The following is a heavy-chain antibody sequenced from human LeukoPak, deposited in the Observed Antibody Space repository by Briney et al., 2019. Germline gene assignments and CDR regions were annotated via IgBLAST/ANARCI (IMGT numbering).Heavy chain of an antibody. CDR2: IRYDGSNK. D-gene: IGHD7-27*01. J-gene: IGHJ6*04. CDR1: GFTFSSYG. V-gene: IGHV3-30*02. CDR3: AKDKVALTGGRVDV. Sequence: GGSLRLSXAASGFTFSSYGMHWVRQAPGKGLEWVAFIRYDGSNKYYADSVKGRFTISRDNSKNTLYLQMNSLRAEDTAVYYCAKDKVALTGGRVDVWGKRTTVTVSS.